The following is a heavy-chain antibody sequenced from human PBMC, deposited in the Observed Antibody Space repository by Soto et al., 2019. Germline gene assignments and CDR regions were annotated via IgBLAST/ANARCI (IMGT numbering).Heavy chain of an antibody. D-gene: IGHD3-3*01. CDR1: GYNFAGYW. Sequence: GESLKISCSGSGYNFAGYWIAWVRQMPWKGLELMGIIYPSDSDTRYRPSFQGQVTISADKSISSAYLQWSSLRASDAAMYYCARGGVSTRTFDYWGQGTPVTVSS. V-gene: IGHV5-51*01. J-gene: IGHJ4*02. CDR2: IYPSDSDT. CDR3: ARGGVSTRTFDY.